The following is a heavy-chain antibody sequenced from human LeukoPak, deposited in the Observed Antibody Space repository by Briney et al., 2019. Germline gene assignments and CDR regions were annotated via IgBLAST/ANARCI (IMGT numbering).Heavy chain of an antibody. J-gene: IGHJ4*02. Sequence: GGSLRLSCAASGFTFSSHWMSWVRQAPGKGLEWVANIQQDASKKDYVDSVKGRFTVSRDNAKNSLYLQMDSLTVEGTAVYYCARLPIFGVIRTFDFWGQGTLVTVSS. CDR2: IQQDASKK. CDR1: GFTFSSHW. CDR3: ARLPIFGVIRTFDF. D-gene: IGHD3-3*01. V-gene: IGHV3-7*03.